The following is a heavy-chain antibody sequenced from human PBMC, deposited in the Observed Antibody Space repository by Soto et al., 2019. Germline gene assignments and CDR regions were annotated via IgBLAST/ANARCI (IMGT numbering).Heavy chain of an antibody. CDR2: ISGDGNIT. J-gene: IGHJ4*02. CDR1: GFTLRSYW. V-gene: IGHV3-74*01. Sequence: EVQLVESGGGLVQPGGCLRLSCAASGFTLRSYWMHWVRQVSGKGLVWVSRISGDGNITTYADSVKGRFTISRDNDNNTLDLQMSSHTAEDTALYYCVREVDKNGRYFDYWGTGILVTVSS. CDR3: VREVDKNGRYFDY. D-gene: IGHD5-12*01.